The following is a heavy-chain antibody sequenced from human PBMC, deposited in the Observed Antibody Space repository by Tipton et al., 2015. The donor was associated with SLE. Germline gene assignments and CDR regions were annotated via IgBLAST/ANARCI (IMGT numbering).Heavy chain of an antibody. CDR2: IIPFFSTK. CDR3: AFIPDEGYFDY. Sequence: QSGAEVKKPGASVKVSCKASGYTFTGYYMHWVRQAPGQGLEWTAGIIPFFSTKNYAHEFQGRVTITADESTNTAYMELSSLRAEDTSVYYCAFIPDEGYFDYWGQGTLVTVSS. CDR1: GYTFTGYY. J-gene: IGHJ4*02. V-gene: IGHV1-69*13. D-gene: IGHD2-21*01.